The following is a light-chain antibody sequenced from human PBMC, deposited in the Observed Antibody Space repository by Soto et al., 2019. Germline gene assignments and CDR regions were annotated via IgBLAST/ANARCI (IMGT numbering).Light chain of an antibody. J-gene: IGLJ2*01. CDR1: SSDIGSYDL. Sequence: QSVLTQPASVSGSPGQSITISCTGTSSDIGSYDLVSWYQQHPGKAPKLMIYEDYKWPSGVSNRFSGSKSGNTASLTISGLQAEDEADYYCCSYAGSSTLVFGGGTKVTVL. CDR2: EDY. CDR3: CSYAGSSTLV. V-gene: IGLV2-23*01.